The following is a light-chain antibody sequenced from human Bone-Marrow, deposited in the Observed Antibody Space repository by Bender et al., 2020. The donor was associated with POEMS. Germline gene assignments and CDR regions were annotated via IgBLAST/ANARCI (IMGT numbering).Light chain of an antibody. CDR1: SSDVSDA. V-gene: IGLV2-11*01. CDR2: DVT. J-gene: IGLJ2*01. Sequence: QSALTQPRSVSGSPGQSVTISCTGTSSDVSDAVAWYQHHPGKAPKLMIYDVTTRTSGGPDRFAGSSSGSAASLPISGRQADDESDYYGCSYVGSCTGVFGGGPKLT. CDR3: CSYVGSCTGV.